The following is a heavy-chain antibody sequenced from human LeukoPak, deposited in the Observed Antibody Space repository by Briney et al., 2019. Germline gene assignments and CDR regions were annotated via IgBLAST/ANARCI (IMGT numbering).Heavy chain of an antibody. D-gene: IGHD3-10*01. Sequence: GGSLRLSCAASGFTFNSYEMNWVRQAPGKGLEWVSYSSSSGSTIYYADSVKGRFTISRDNAKNSLYLQMNSLRAEDTAVYYCARDVQPYGSGSYYTYYYGMDVWGKGATVTVSS. J-gene: IGHJ6*04. CDR3: ARDVQPYGSGSYYTYYYGMDV. CDR1: GFTFNSYE. CDR2: SSSSGSTI. V-gene: IGHV3-48*03.